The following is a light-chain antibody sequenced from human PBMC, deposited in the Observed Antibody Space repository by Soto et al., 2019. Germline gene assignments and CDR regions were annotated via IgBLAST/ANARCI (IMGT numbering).Light chain of an antibody. CDR3: SSHGGSNNFYV. J-gene: IGLJ1*01. CDR2: EVS. V-gene: IGLV2-8*01. Sequence: QSALTQPASVSGSPGQSITISCTGTSSDVGGYNYVSWYQQHPGKSPKLMIHEVSKRPSGVPDRFSASKSGNTASLTVSGLRAEDEADYYCSSHGGSNNFYVFGTGTKVTVL. CDR1: SSDVGGYNY.